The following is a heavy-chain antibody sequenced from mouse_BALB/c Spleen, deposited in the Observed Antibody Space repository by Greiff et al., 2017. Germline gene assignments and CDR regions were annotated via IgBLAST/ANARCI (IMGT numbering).Heavy chain of an antibody. CDR3: ARQGFAY. J-gene: IGHJ3*01. Sequence: VQLKESGGDLVKPGGSLKLSCAASGFTFSSYGMSWVRQTPDKRLEWVATISSGGSYTYYPDSVKGRFTISRDNAKNTLYLQMSSLKSEDTAMYYYARQGFAYWGQGTLVTVSA. V-gene: IGHV5-6*01. CDR2: ISSGGSYT. CDR1: GFTFSSYG.